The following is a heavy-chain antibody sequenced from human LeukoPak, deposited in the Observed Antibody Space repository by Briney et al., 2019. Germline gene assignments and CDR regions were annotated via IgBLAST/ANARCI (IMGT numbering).Heavy chain of an antibody. CDR3: AKDGEYYGDLNKPYYYYGMDV. J-gene: IGHJ6*04. CDR2: ISYDGSNK. V-gene: IGHV3-30*18. Sequence: GRSLRLSCAASGFTFSSYGMHWVRQAPGKGLEWVAVISYDGSNKYYADSVKGRFTISRDNSKNTLYLQMNSLRAEDTAVYYCAKDGEYYGDLNKPYYYYGMDVWGKGTTVTVSS. CDR1: GFTFSSYG. D-gene: IGHD4-17*01.